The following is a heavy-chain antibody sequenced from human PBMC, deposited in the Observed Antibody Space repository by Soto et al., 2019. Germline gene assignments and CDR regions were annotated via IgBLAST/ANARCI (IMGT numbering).Heavy chain of an antibody. CDR2: VEHIVHT. D-gene: IGHD2-21*02. V-gene: IGHV4-30-4*01. CDR3: ARAVGGCFGDDCHRLFGL. J-gene: IGHJ5*02. Sequence: QVQLQESGPGLVKPSETLSLTCSVSGDSVSTGAHYWSWVRQPHGKALELIGYVEHIVHTHYNPSLRGRVIISVDTSKNRFSLRLTSVTAADSGFYYWARAVGGCFGDDCHRLFGLWCQGSLVTVSS. CDR1: GDSVSTGAHY.